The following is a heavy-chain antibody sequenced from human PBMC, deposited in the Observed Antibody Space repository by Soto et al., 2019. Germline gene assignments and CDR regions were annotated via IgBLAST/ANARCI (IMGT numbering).Heavy chain of an antibody. Sequence: EVQLVESGGDLVQPGGSLRLSCAASGFTFSDHYIDWVRQAPGKGLEWVGRSRDKGNSYSTDYAASVKGRFTISRDASKNSLYLQMNSLKTEDTALYYCARSITGTTSFDYWGQGNLVTVSS. CDR2: SRDKGNSYST. J-gene: IGHJ4*02. D-gene: IGHD1-7*01. CDR3: ARSITGTTSFDY. V-gene: IGHV3-72*01. CDR1: GFTFSDHY.